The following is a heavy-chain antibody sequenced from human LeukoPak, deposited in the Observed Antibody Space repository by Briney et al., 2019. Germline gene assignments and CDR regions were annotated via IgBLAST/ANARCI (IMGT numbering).Heavy chain of an antibody. CDR2: INTNTGNP. Sequence: GASVKVSCKASGYTFTTYAINWVRQAPGHGLEWMGWINTNTGNPTYAQGFTGRFVFSLDTSVSTAYLQISSLKAEDTAVYYCARGGSGSRRLGSDYWGQGTLVTVSS. CDR3: ARGGSGSRRLGSDY. J-gene: IGHJ4*02. CDR1: GYTFTTYA. D-gene: IGHD3-10*01. V-gene: IGHV7-4-1*02.